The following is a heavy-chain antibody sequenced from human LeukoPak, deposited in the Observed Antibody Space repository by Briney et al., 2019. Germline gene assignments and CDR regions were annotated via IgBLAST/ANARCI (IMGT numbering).Heavy chain of an antibody. CDR1: GDSVSNNSAV. CDR2: TYYRSKWYN. D-gene: IGHD3-16*01. J-gene: IGHJ4*02. V-gene: IGHV6-1*01. CDR3: AREGSDGYLFDY. Sequence: SQTLSLTCAISGDSVSNNSAVWNWIRQSPSRGLEWLGRTYYRSKWYNDYAVSVKSRVTINPDTSKNQFSLQMNSVTPEDTAVYYCAREGSDGYLFDYWGQGSLVIVSS.